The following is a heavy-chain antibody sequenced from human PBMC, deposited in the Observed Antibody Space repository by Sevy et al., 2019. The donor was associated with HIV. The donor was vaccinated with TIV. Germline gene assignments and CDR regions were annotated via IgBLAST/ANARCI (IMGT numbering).Heavy chain of an antibody. Sequence: GGSLRLSCAASGFTFSSYGMHWVRQAPGKGLEWVAVIWYDGSNKYYAYSVKGRFTISRDNSKNTLYLQMNSLRAEDTAVYYCARDWGDCTNGVCYYYYGMDVWGQGTTVTVSS. CDR3: ARDWGDCTNGVCYYYYGMDV. D-gene: IGHD2-8*01. J-gene: IGHJ6*02. CDR1: GFTFSSYG. V-gene: IGHV3-33*01. CDR2: IWYDGSNK.